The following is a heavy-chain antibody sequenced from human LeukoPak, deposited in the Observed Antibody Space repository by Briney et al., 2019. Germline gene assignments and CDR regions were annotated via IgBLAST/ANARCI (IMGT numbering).Heavy chain of an antibody. D-gene: IGHD5-18*01. CDR2: ISSSSSYI. V-gene: IGHV3-21*01. CDR3: ARDSSLSGYSYGYAYYYYYYYMDV. J-gene: IGHJ6*03. Sequence: GGSLRLSCAASGFTFSSYSMNWVRQAPGKGLEWVSSISSSSSYIYYADSVKVRFTISRDNAKNSLYLQMNSLRAEDTAVYYCARDSSLSGYSYGYAYYYYYYYMDVWGKGTTVTVSS. CDR1: GFTFSSYS.